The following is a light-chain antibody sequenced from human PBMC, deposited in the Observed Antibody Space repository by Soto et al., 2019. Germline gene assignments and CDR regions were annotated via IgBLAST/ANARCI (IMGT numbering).Light chain of an antibody. CDR2: DVS. V-gene: IGLV2-14*01. CDR1: SSDVGGYNY. CDR3: SSYTSSGTLV. J-gene: IGLJ1*01. Sequence: QSVLTQPASMSGSPGQSITISCTGTSSDVGGYNYVSWYQQHPGKAPKLMIYDVSNWPSGVSNRFSGSKSGNTASLTISGLEAEDEADYYCSSYTSSGTLVFGTGTQLTVL.